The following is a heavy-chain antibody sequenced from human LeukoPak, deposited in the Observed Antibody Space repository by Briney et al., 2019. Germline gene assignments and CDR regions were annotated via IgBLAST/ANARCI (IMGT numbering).Heavy chain of an antibody. J-gene: IGHJ4*02. V-gene: IGHV4-34*01. CDR3: ARGLGLRDY. CDR1: GGSFSGYY. D-gene: IGHD7-27*01. Sequence: SETLSLTCAVYGGSFSGYYWSWIRQPPGKGLEWIGEINHSGSTNYNPSLKSRVTISADTSKNQFSLKLSSVTAADTAVYYCARGLGLRDYWGQGTLVTVSS. CDR2: INHSGST.